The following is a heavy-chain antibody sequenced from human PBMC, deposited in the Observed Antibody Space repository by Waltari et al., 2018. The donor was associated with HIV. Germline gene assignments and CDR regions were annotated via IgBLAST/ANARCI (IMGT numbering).Heavy chain of an antibody. D-gene: IGHD4-4*01. CDR2: IYYSGST. J-gene: IGHJ4*02. V-gene: IGHV4-39*07. Sequence: QLQLQESGPGLVKPSETLSLTCTVSGGSISSSNYYWGWIRQPPGKGLEWIGSIYYSGSTYYNPSLKSRVTISVHTSKNQFSLKLSSVTAADTAVYYCARVQYGAIDYWGQGTLVTVSS. CDR3: ARVQYGAIDY. CDR1: GGSISSSNYY.